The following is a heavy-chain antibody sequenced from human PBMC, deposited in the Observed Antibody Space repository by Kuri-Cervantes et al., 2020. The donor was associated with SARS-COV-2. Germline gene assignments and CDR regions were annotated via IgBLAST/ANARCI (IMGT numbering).Heavy chain of an antibody. V-gene: IGHV1-58*01. CDR2: IVVGSGNT. CDR3: ARALQVGSWDYGGNYWFDP. J-gene: IGHJ5*02. D-gene: IGHD4-23*01. Sequence: SVKVSCKASGFTFTSSAVQWVRQARGQRLEWIGWIVVGSGNTNYAQKFQERVTITRDMSTSTAYMELSSLRSEDTAVYYCARALQVGSWDYGGNYWFDPWGQGTLVTVSS. CDR1: GFTFTSSA.